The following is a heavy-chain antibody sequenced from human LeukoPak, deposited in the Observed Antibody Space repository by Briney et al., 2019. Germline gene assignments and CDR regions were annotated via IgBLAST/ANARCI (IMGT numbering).Heavy chain of an antibody. CDR1: GGSISSSSYY. D-gene: IGHD6-13*01. Sequence: SETLSLTCTVSGGSISSSSYYWGWIRQPPGKGLGWIGYIYYSGSTNYNPSLKSRVTISVDTSKNQFSLKLSSVTAADTAVYYCARVSYSSSWYSLDWYFDLWGRGTLVTVSS. J-gene: IGHJ2*01. V-gene: IGHV4-61*05. CDR3: ARVSYSSSWYSLDWYFDL. CDR2: IYYSGST.